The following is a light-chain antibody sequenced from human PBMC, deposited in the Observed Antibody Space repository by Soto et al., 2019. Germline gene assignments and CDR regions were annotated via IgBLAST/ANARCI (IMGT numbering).Light chain of an antibody. V-gene: IGKV3-20*01. Sequence: EIGLAQFPGTLFLSPGEKATLSCRAVQSVSSSYLAWYQQKPGQAPRRLIYGASSRATGTPDRFSGSGSGTDFTLTISRLEPEDFAVYYCQQYGSSLGTFGQGTKVDIK. CDR1: QSVSSSY. J-gene: IGKJ1*01. CDR3: QQYGSSLGT. CDR2: GAS.